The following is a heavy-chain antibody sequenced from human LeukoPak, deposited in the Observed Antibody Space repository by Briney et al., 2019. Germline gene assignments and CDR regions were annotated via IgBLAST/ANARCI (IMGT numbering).Heavy chain of an antibody. D-gene: IGHD5-18*01. Sequence: GGSLRLSCAASGFTFRSYAMSWVRQAPGKGLEWVSAISDSGGSADYADSVKGRFTISRDNAKNSLYLQMNSLRAEDTAVYYCARGGGSYGYGYFDYWGQGTLVTVSS. V-gene: IGHV3-23*01. J-gene: IGHJ4*02. CDR3: ARGGGSYGYGYFDY. CDR2: ISDSGGSA. CDR1: GFTFRSYA.